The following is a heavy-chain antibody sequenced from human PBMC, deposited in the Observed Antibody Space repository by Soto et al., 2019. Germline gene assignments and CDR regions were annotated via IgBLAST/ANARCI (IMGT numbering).Heavy chain of an antibody. CDR1: GGTFSSYA. V-gene: IGHV1-69*13. CDR2: IIPIFGTA. J-gene: IGHJ6*02. CDR3: ARDNWNDVLWPYYGMDV. D-gene: IGHD1-20*01. Sequence: SVKVSFKASGGTFSSYAISWVRQAPGQGLEWMGGIIPIFGTANYAQKFQGRVTITADESTSTAYMELSSLRSEDTAVYYCARDNWNDVLWPYYGMDVWGQGTTVTVSS.